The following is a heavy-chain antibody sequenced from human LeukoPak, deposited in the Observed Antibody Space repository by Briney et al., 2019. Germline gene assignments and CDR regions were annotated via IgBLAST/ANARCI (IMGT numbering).Heavy chain of an antibody. CDR3: ARDHYYDSSGYFSENPPGEPDY. Sequence: ASAKVSCKASGGTFSSYAISWVRQAPGQGLEWMGRIIPIFGTADYAQKFQGRVTITTDESTSTAYMELSSLRSEDTAVYYCARDHYYDSSGYFSENPPGEPDYWGQGTLVTVSS. CDR1: GGTFSSYA. J-gene: IGHJ4*02. D-gene: IGHD3-22*01. V-gene: IGHV1-69*05. CDR2: IIPIFGTA.